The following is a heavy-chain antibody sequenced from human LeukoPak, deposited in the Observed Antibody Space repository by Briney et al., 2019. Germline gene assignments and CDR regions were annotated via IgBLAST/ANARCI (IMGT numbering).Heavy chain of an antibody. D-gene: IGHD2-15*01. CDR1: GGSFSGYY. J-gene: IGHJ4*02. V-gene: IGHV3-23*01. Sequence: ETLSLTCAVYGGSFSGYYWSWIRQPPGKGLEWVSAISGSGGSTYYADSVKGRFTISRDNSKNTLYLQMNSLRAEDTAVYYCAKLGGYCSGGSCYFGPFDYWGQGTLVTVSS. CDR2: ISGSGGST. CDR3: AKLGGYCSGGSCYFGPFDY.